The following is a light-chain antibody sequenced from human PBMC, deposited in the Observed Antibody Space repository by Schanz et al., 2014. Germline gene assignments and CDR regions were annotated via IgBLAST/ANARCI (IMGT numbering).Light chain of an antibody. CDR2: EVS. J-gene: IGLJ3*02. CDR3: SSYTSSSPWV. V-gene: IGLV2-18*02. CDR1: SSDVGSYNR. Sequence: QSALTQPPSVSGSLGQSVTISCTGTSSDVGSYNRVSWYQQPPGTAPKFMIYEVSNRPSGVPDRFSGSKSGNTASLTISGLQAEDEADYYCSSYTSSSPWVFGGGTKLTVL.